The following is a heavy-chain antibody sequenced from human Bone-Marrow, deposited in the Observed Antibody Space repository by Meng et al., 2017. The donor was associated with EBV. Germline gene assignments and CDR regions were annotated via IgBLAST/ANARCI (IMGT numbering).Heavy chain of an antibody. Sequence: GHFVESGGGLVKPGGSLSLSCAVSVFIFRNLWMTWVRQAPGRGLEWVGLIKSNVNGGTTDYAAPMKGKFTISRDDSKSTIYLQMNSLKAEDTAVYFCTTDPPYTMGRYSQHWGQGTLVTVSS. J-gene: IGHJ1*01. CDR1: VFIFRNLW. CDR2: IKSNVNGGTT. CDR3: TTDPPYTMGRYSQH. D-gene: IGHD3-10*01. V-gene: IGHV3-15*01.